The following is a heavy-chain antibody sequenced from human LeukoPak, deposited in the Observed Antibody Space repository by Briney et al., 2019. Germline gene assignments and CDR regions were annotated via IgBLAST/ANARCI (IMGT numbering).Heavy chain of an antibody. Sequence: ASVKVSCKASGYTFTSYGISWVRQAPGQGLEWMGWISAYNGNTNYAQKFQGRVTMTRDTSISTAYMELSRLRSDDTAVYYCARDGYYDILTGYYMDVWGKGTTVTVSS. CDR2: ISAYNGNT. CDR3: ARDGYYDILTGYYMDV. D-gene: IGHD3-9*01. CDR1: GYTFTSYG. J-gene: IGHJ6*03. V-gene: IGHV1-18*01.